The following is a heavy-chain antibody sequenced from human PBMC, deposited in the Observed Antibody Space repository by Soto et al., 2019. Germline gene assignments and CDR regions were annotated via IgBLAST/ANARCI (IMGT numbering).Heavy chain of an antibody. Sequence: ASVKVSCKASGYTFTIYGISWVRQAPGQGLEWMGWISAYNGNTNYAQKLQGRVTMTTDTSTSTAYMELRSLRSDDTAVYYCARDFIAGVSSGWYNGAFDIWGQGTMVTVSS. J-gene: IGHJ3*02. V-gene: IGHV1-18*01. CDR3: ARDFIAGVSSGWYNGAFDI. D-gene: IGHD6-19*01. CDR2: ISAYNGNT. CDR1: GYTFTIYG.